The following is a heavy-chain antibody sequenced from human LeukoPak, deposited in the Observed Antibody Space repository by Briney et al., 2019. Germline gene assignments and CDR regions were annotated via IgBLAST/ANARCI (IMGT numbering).Heavy chain of an antibody. V-gene: IGHV4-4*02. D-gene: IGHD2-2*01. CDR2: IYHSGST. J-gene: IGHJ4*02. CDR3: ARGSSSGIDY. Sequence: SETLSLTCAVSGGSISSSNWWSWVRQPPGKGLEWIGEIYHSGSTNYNPSLMSRVTISVDKSKNQFSLKLSSVTAADTAVYYCARGSSSGIDYWGQGTLVTVSS. CDR1: GGSISSSNW.